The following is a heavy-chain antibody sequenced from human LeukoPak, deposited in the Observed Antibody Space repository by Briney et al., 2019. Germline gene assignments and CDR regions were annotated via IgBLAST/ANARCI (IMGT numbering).Heavy chain of an antibody. Sequence: GGSLRLSCAASGFTFSSYAMSWVRQAPGKGLEWVSAISGSGGSTYYADSVKGRFTISRDNSKNTLYLQMNSLRAEDTAVYYCAKPRGVEYSSSSPFDYWGQGTLVTVSS. J-gene: IGHJ4*02. CDR3: AKPRGVEYSSSSPFDY. CDR1: GFTFSSYA. V-gene: IGHV3-23*01. CDR2: ISGSGGST. D-gene: IGHD6-6*01.